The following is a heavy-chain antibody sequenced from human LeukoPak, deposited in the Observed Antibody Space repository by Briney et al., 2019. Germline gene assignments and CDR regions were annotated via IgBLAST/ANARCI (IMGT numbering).Heavy chain of an antibody. V-gene: IGHV3-23*01. Sequence: GGSLRLSCAASGFTFSSYVMSWVRQAPGKGLEWVSGISGSGESTYYADSVKGRFTISRDNSKNTLYLQMNSLRAEDAAVYYCARVVANGVWPYNWFDPWGQGTLVTVSS. CDR3: ARVVANGVWPYNWFDP. CDR1: GFTFSSYV. J-gene: IGHJ5*02. CDR2: ISGSGEST. D-gene: IGHD2-8*01.